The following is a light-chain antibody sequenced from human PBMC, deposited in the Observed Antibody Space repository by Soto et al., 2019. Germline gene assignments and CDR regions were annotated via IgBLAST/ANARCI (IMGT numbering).Light chain of an antibody. CDR3: SSYTGAGTLGV. Sequence: QSALTQPASVSGSPGQSITISCTGSSSDVGGYDYVSWYQQHPGKAPKLMVYDVTVRPSGVSNRFSGSKSGNTASLTISGLQDEDEADYYCSSYTGAGTLGVFGGGTKLTVL. V-gene: IGLV2-14*01. J-gene: IGLJ2*01. CDR1: SSDVGGYDY. CDR2: DVT.